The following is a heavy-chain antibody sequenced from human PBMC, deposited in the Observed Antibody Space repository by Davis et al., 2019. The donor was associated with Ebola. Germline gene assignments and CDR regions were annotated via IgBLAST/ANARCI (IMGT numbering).Heavy chain of an antibody. CDR2: INHSGST. CDR3: ARHDLVITYGMDV. V-gene: IGHV4-34*01. J-gene: IGHJ6*02. CDR1: GGSFSGYY. Sequence: GSLRLSCAVYGGSFSGYYWSWIRQPPGKGLEWIGEINHSGSTNYNPSLKSRVTISVDTSKNQFSLKLSSVTAADTAVYYCARHDLVITYGMDVWGQGTTVTVSS. D-gene: IGHD3-3*01.